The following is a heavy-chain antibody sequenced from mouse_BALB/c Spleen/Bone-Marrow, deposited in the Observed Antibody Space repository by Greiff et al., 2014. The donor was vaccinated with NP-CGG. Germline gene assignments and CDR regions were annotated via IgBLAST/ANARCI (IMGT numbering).Heavy chain of an antibody. CDR2: IYPGNVNT. CDR3: ARDTMDY. Sequence: VHVKQSGPELVKPGASVRISCKASGYTFTSYYIHWVKQRPGQGLEWIGWIYPGNVNTKYNEKFKGKAALTADKSSSTAYMQLSSLTSGDSAVYFCARDTMDYWGQGTSVTVSS. CDR1: GYTFTSYY. J-gene: IGHJ4*01. V-gene: IGHV1S56*01.